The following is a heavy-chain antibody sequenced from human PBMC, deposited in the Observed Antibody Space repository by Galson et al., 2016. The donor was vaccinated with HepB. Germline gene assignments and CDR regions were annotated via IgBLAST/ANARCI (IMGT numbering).Heavy chain of an antibody. Sequence: SLRLSCAASGFRFSNYWMSWVRQAPGKGLEWVAAFGGSVDNPLYAHSVKGRFTISRDISNNTLYLHMHRLRAEDTAVYYCARVASGGNYHQYYFDFWGQGTLVTVFS. V-gene: IGHV3-23*01. D-gene: IGHD4-23*01. CDR2: FGGSVDNP. CDR3: ARVASGGNYHQYYFDF. J-gene: IGHJ4*02. CDR1: GFRFSNYW.